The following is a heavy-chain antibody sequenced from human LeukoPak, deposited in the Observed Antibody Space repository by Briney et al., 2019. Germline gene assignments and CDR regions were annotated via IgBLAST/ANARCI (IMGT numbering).Heavy chain of an antibody. J-gene: IGHJ4*02. V-gene: IGHV3-7*01. D-gene: IGHD2-15*01. CDR3: ARGGCSGGSCYYVSDY. CDR2: IKQDGSEK. Sequence: GGSLRLSRAGAGFTVSRYWMSWVRQAPGKGLKGVANIKQDGSEKYDVDSVRGRFTISRHNAKNSLYLQMNSLRVEDTAVYYCARGGCSGGSCYYVSDYWGQGTLVTVSS. CDR1: GFTVSRYW.